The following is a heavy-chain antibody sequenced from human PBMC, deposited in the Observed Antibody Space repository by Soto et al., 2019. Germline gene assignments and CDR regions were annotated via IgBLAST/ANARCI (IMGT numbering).Heavy chain of an antibody. J-gene: IGHJ4*02. V-gene: IGHV3-23*01. CDR2: MSGTSGTT. D-gene: IGHD1-20*01. CDR1: GFSFSSYA. Sequence: WGSLRLSCAASGFSFSSYATSWVRQAPGKGLEWVSTMSGTSGTTYYADSVKGRFTISRENSETTLFLQMNSLRAEDTAIYYCAKEYNGNDYFDFWGQGATVAVYS. CDR3: AKEYNGNDYFDF.